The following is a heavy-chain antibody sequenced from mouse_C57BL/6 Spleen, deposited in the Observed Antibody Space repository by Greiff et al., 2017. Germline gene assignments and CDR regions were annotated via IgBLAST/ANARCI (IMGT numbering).Heavy chain of an antibody. V-gene: IGHV1-69*01. CDR3: ARMHLNYAMDY. D-gene: IGHD6-5*01. J-gene: IGHJ4*01. CDR1: GYTFPSYW. CDR2: IDPSDSYT. Sequence: VQLQQPGAELLMPGASVKLSCKASGYTFPSYWLHWVKQRPGQGLEWIGEIDPSDSYTNYNQKFKGKSTLTVDKSSSTAYMQLSSLTSEDSAVYYCARMHLNYAMDYWGQGTSVTVSS.